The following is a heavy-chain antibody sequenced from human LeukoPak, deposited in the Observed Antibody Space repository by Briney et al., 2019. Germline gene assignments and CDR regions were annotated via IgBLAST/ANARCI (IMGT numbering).Heavy chain of an antibody. V-gene: IGHV3-48*01. J-gene: IGHJ4*02. CDR3: ARDLRGVVISDY. D-gene: IGHD3-3*01. Sequence: GGSLRLSCAASGFTFSSYAMSWVRQAPGKGLEWVSYISSRSGTIFYADSVNGRSTISRDNAKNSLYLQMNSLRVEDTAVYYCARDLRGVVISDYWGQGTLVTVSS. CDR1: GFTFSSYA. CDR2: ISSRSGTI.